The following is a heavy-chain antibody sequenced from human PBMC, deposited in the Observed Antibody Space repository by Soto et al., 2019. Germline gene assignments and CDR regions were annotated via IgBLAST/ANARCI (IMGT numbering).Heavy chain of an antibody. V-gene: IGHV3-23*01. J-gene: IGHJ3*02. CDR1: GFTLTSYA. CDR3: AKLLLVVGGNRGDELDI. CDR2: ISVSGGRT. Sequence: LLLESGGNLVQPGGSLRLSCAVSGFTLTSYAMSWVRQAPGKGLEWVSIISVSGGRTLYADSVRGRFTISRDSDKSTLYLQMNSLRAEDTDISYCAKLLLVVGGNRGDELDIWGQGTRVTVSS. D-gene: IGHD2-15*01.